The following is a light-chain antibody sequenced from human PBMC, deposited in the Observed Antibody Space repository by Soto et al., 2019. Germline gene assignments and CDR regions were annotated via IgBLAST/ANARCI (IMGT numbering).Light chain of an antibody. V-gene: IGKV3-20*01. CDR1: QSVSSDY. CDR2: GAS. CDR3: QQYDDSGT. Sequence: EIVLTQSPDTLSLNPGERATLSCRVSQSVSSDYLAWYQQKPGQAPRLLIYGASTRAAGIPDRFSGSGSGTDFSLTISRLEPEDFAVYYCQQYDDSGTFGQGTKVDIK. J-gene: IGKJ1*01.